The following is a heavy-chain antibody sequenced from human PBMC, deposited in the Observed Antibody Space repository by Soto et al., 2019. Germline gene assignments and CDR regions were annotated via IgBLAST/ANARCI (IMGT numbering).Heavy chain of an antibody. CDR2: INSKTYGGSA. CDR3: TRGGASAAVIY. J-gene: IGHJ4*02. CDR1: GFTFGDYA. D-gene: IGHD6-13*01. Sequence: PGGSLRLSCAASGFTFGDYAISWFRQAPGKGLAWIGFINSKTYGGSAQYAASVRGRFTLSRDDSKTIAYLQMNSLDTEDTAVYYCTRGGASAAVIYWGQETLVTVSS. V-gene: IGHV3-49*03.